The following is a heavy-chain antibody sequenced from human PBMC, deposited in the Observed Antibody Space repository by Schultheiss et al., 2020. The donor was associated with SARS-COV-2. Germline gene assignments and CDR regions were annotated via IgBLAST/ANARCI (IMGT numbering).Heavy chain of an antibody. V-gene: IGHV3-23*01. Sequence: GSLRLSCAASGFTFSSYAMSWVRQAPGKGLEWVSAISGSGGSTYYADSVKGRFTISRDNSKNTLYLQMNSLRAEDTAVYYCAKYYDSSGYYAPGAFDIWGQGTMVTVSS. CDR2: ISGSGGST. CDR3: AKYYDSSGYYAPGAFDI. CDR1: GFTFSSYA. D-gene: IGHD3-22*01. J-gene: IGHJ3*02.